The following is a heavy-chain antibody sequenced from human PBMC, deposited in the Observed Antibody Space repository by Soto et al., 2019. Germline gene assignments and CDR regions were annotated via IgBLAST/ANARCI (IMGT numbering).Heavy chain of an antibody. Sequence: SQTLSLTCTVSGGSLSSSSYYWGWIRQPPGKGLEWIGSIYYSGSTYYNPSLKSRVTISVDTSKNQFSLKLSSVTAADTAVYYCARRKREYYGSGSYYACDIWGQGTMVTVS. V-gene: IGHV4-39*01. CDR3: ARRKREYYGSGSYYACDI. D-gene: IGHD3-10*01. CDR1: GGSLSSSSYY. CDR2: IYYSGST. J-gene: IGHJ3*02.